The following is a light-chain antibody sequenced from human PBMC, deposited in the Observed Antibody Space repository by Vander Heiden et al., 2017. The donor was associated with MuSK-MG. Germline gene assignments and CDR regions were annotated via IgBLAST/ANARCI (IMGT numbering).Light chain of an antibody. CDR1: QGITNY. CDR2: AAS. J-gene: IGKJ5*01. V-gene: IGKV1-27*01. Sequence: DIQMTQSPSSLSASVGDSVTITCRASQGITNYLAWYQQRSGEVPQLLIFAASTLQSGVPSRFTPSPSGTDFTLTISSLQPEDVATYYCQRAESAPLTFG. CDR3: QRAESAPLT.